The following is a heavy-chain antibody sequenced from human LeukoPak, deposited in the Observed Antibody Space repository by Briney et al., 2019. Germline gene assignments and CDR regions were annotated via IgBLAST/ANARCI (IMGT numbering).Heavy chain of an antibody. V-gene: IGHV4-34*01. Sequence: PSETLSLTCAVYGGSFSGYYWSWIRQPPGKGLEWIGEINHSGSTNYNPSLKSRVTISVDKSKNQFSLKLSSVTAADTAVYYCARDDYGGPFGYWGQGTLVTVSS. CDR1: GGSFSGYY. CDR2: INHSGST. J-gene: IGHJ4*02. D-gene: IGHD4-23*01. CDR3: ARDDYGGPFGY.